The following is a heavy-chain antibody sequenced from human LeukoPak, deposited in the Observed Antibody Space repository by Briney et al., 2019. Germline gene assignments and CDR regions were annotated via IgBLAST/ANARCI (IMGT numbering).Heavy chain of an antibody. J-gene: IGHJ6*03. CDR2: IYYSGST. V-gene: IGHV4-59*01. D-gene: IGHD3-16*02. Sequence: PSETLSLTCTVSGGSISSYYWSWIRQPPGKGLEWIGYIYYSGSTNYNPSLKNRVTISVDTSKNQFSLKLSSVTAADTAVYYCARTYYDYVWGSYHVSYYYYYMDVWGKGTTVTVSS. CDR1: GGSISSYY. CDR3: ARTYYDYVWGSYHVSYYYYYMDV.